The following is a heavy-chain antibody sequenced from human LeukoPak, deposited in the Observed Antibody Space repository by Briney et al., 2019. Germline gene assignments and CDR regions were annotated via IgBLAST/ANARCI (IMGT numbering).Heavy chain of an antibody. CDR3: ARDNGRLLWFGELFTGNWFDP. CDR1: GYTFTSYG. V-gene: IGHV1-18*01. Sequence: ASVKVSCKASGYTFTSYGISWVRQAPGQGLEWMRWISAYNGNTNYAQKLQGRVTMTTDTSTSTAYMELRSLRSDDTAVYYCARDNGRLLWFGELFTGNWFDPWGQGTLVTVSS. D-gene: IGHD3-10*01. J-gene: IGHJ5*02. CDR2: ISAYNGNT.